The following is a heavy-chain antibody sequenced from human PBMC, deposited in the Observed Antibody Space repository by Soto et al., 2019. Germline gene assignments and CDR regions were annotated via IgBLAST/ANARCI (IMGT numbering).Heavy chain of an antibody. Sequence: GSLRLSCAASGFTFSDYAVHWVRRAPGKGLEWVATISGDGNDKYYPDSMKGRFTISRDNFNNTLYLQLNSLRPEDTAVYHCVQGASTAHQPLDSWGQGVLVTVSS. CDR3: VQGASTAHQPLDS. CDR2: ISGDGNDK. D-gene: IGHD1-26*01. CDR1: GFTFSDYA. J-gene: IGHJ4*02. V-gene: IGHV3-30*03.